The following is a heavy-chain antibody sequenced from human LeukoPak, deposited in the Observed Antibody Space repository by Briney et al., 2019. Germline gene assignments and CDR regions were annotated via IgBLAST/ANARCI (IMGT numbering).Heavy chain of an antibody. CDR2: ISGSVGST. Sequence: GGSLRLSCAASGFTFSSYAMSWVRQAPGKGLEWVSAISGSVGSTYYAGSVKGRFTISRDNSKNTLYLQMNSLRAEDTAVYYCAKTDSSSWYVSNWFDPWGQGTLVTVSS. V-gene: IGHV3-23*01. CDR1: GFTFSSYA. CDR3: AKTDSSSWYVSNWFDP. D-gene: IGHD6-13*01. J-gene: IGHJ5*02.